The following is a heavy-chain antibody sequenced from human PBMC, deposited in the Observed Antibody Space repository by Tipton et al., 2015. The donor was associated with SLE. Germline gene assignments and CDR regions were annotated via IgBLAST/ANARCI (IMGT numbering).Heavy chain of an antibody. D-gene: IGHD2-2*01. J-gene: IGHJ3*02. CDR1: GFTFSSFY. Sequence: SLRLSCAASGFTFSSFYMNWVRQAPGKGLEWVSVIYSGGSTYYADSVKGRFTISRHNSKNTLYLQMNSLRAEDTAVYYCARKYCSSTSCYLDAFDIWGQGTMVTVSS. V-gene: IGHV3-53*04. CDR3: ARKYCSSTSCYLDAFDI. CDR2: IYSGGST.